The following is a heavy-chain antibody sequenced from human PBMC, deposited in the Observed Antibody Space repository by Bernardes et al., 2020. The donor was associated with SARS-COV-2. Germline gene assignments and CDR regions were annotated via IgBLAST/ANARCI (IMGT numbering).Heavy chain of an antibody. V-gene: IGHV3-7*01. CDR3: AREGSGWSFPIDY. J-gene: IGHJ4*02. CDR1: GFTFSSYW. D-gene: IGHD6-19*01. CDR2: IKQDGSEK. Sequence: GGSLSLSCAASGFTFSSYWMSWVRQAPGKGLEWVANIKQDGSEKYYVDSVKGRFTISRDNAKNSLYLQMNSLRAEDTAVYYCAREGSGWSFPIDYWGQGTLVTVSS.